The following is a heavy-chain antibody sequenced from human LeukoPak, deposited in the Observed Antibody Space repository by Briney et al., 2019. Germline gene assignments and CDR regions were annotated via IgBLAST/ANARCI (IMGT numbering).Heavy chain of an antibody. V-gene: IGHV3-23*01. Sequence: PGGSLRLSCAASGITFNNYDMSWVRQAPGKGLEWVTTITSSGGITYSADFVKGRFTISRDNSKNTLYLQMDSLRAEDAAVYYCAKDRRITGTTGLDWGQGTLVTVSS. CDR1: GITFNNYD. J-gene: IGHJ4*02. CDR2: ITSSGGIT. D-gene: IGHD1-20*01. CDR3: AKDRRITGTTGLD.